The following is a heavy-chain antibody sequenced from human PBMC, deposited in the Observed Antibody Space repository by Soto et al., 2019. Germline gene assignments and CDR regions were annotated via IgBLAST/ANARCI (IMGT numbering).Heavy chain of an antibody. V-gene: IGHV3-30-3*01. CDR3: ARGQIQLWRNAGDFDY. CDR1: GFTFSSYA. CDR2: ISYDGSNK. D-gene: IGHD5-18*01. Sequence: GGSLRLSCAASGFTFSSYAMHWVRQAPGKGLEWVAVISYDGSNKYYADSVKGRFTISRDNSKNTLYLQMNSLRAEDTAVYYCARGQIQLWRNAGDFDYWGQGTLGTVSS. J-gene: IGHJ4*02.